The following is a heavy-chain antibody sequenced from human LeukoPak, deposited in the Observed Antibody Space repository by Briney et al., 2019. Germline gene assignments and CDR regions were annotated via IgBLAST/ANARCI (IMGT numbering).Heavy chain of an antibody. CDR3: ARAQTMVRGVTDY. CDR1: GGTFSSYA. J-gene: IGHJ4*02. V-gene: IGHV1-69*05. Sequence: GASVKVSCKASGGTFSSYAISWVRQAPGQGLEWMGGIIPIFGTANYAQKFQGRVTITTDESTSTAYMELSSLRSEDTAVYYCARAQTMVRGVTDYWGQGTLVTVSS. CDR2: IIPIFGTA. D-gene: IGHD3-10*01.